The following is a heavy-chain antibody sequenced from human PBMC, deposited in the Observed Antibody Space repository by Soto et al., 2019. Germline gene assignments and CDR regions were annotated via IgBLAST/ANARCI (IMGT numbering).Heavy chain of an antibody. CDR3: SRVGCSNSKCYTRGMDV. J-gene: IGHJ6*02. CDR1: GCSISGYS. CDR2: IYSDGTT. D-gene: IGHD2-2*01. V-gene: IGHV4-4*07. Sequence: PSETLSLTCTVSGCSISGYSWSWVRQPAGKGLEWVGRIYSDGTTNYSPSLKSRVTMSLNTSKDQFSLHLNSVTAADTAVYYCSRVGCSNSKCYTRGMDVWGQGTTVTVSS.